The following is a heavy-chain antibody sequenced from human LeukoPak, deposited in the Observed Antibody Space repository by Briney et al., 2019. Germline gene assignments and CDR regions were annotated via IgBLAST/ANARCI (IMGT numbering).Heavy chain of an antibody. D-gene: IGHD5-18*01. CDR2: INHSGST. CDR1: GGSFSGYY. J-gene: IGHJ4*02. CDR3: AREGHVDTAMFFDY. Sequence: SETLSLTCAVYGGSFSGYYWSWIRQPPGKGLEWIGEINHSGSTNYNPSLKSRITISVDTSKNQFSLKLSSVTAADTAVYYCAREGHVDTAMFFDYWGQGTLVTVSP. V-gene: IGHV4-34*01.